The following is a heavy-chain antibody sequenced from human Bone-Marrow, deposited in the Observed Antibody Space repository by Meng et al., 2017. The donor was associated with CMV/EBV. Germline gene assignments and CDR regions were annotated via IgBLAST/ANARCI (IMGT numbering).Heavy chain of an antibody. CDR2: INSDGSST. V-gene: IGHV3-74*01. Sequence: GGSLRISCAASGFTFSSYWMHWVRQAPGKGLVWVSRINSDGSSTSYADSVKGRFTISRDNSKNTLYLQMNSLRAEDTAVYYCAKAGGSLGEVDYWGQGTLVTVSS. D-gene: IGHD1-26*01. CDR1: GFTFSSYW. J-gene: IGHJ4*02. CDR3: AKAGGSLGEVDY.